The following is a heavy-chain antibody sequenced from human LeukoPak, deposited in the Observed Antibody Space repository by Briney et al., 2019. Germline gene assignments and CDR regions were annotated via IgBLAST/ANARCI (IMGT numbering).Heavy chain of an antibody. CDR3: ASASDYGGNSYAFDI. J-gene: IGHJ3*02. CDR2: ISGSGTST. D-gene: IGHD4-23*01. CDR1: GFTFNSYA. Sequence: PGGSLRLSCAASGFTFNSYAMSWVRQAPGKGLEWVSTISGSGTSTYYADSVKGRFTISRDNSKNTLYLQMNSLRAEDTAIYYCASASDYGGNSYAFDIWGQGTMVTVSS. V-gene: IGHV3-23*01.